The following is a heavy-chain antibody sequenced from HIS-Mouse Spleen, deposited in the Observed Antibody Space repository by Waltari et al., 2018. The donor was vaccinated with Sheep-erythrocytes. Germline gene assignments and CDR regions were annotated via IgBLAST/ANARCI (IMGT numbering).Heavy chain of an antibody. CDR2: ISYDGSNK. J-gene: IGHJ4*02. D-gene: IGHD7-27*01. CDR1: GFTFSSYA. CDR3: AREPQLGIGNYFDY. Sequence: QVQLVESGGGVVKPGRSLRLSCAASGFTFSSYAMHWVRQAPGKGLEWVAVISYDGSNKYYADSVKGRFTISRDNSKNTLYLQMNSLRAEDTAVYYCAREPQLGIGNYFDYWGQGTLVTVSS. V-gene: IGHV3-30-3*01.